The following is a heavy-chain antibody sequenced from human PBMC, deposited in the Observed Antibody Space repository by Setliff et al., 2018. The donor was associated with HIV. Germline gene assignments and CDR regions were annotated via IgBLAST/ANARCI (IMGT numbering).Heavy chain of an antibody. CDR3: VRLTGISSGWYGGGYYFDY. D-gene: IGHD6-19*01. V-gene: IGHV4-39*01. Sequence: SETLSLTCIVSSGSISTSSYYWGWIRQPPGKGLEWIGSIYYSGSTYYNPSLKSRVTISADTSKIQFCLKLSSVTAADTAVYYCVRLTGISSGWYGGGYYFDYWGRGTLVTVSS. CDR1: SGSISTSSYY. CDR2: IYYSGST. J-gene: IGHJ4*02.